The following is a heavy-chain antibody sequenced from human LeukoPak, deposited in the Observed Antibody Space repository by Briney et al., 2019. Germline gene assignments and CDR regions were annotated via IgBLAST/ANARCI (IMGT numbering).Heavy chain of an antibody. V-gene: IGHV4-4*07. CDR2: IYTSGST. CDR3: ARLVRLGWLQQYYFDY. D-gene: IGHD5-24*01. J-gene: IGHJ4*02. CDR1: GGSISSYY. Sequence: PSETLSLTCTVSGGSISSYYWSWIRQPAGKGLEWIGRIYTSGSTNYNPSLKSRVTMSVDTSKNQFSLKLSSVTAADTAVYYCARLVRLGWLQQYYFDYWGQGTLVTVSS.